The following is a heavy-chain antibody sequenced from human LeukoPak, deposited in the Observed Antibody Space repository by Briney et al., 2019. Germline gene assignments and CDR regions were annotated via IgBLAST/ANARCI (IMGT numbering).Heavy chain of an antibody. D-gene: IGHD5-12*01. CDR1: GYSFTGYY. V-gene: IGHV1-2*02. Sequence: VASVKVSCKASGYSFTGYYIHWVRQAPGQGLEWMGWLNPNNGGTNFAQKFQGRVTMTRDTSISTAYMELSRLRSDDTAIYYCAKDQNIGYANNWFDPWGQGTLVTVSS. CDR3: AKDQNIGYANNWFDP. CDR2: LNPNNGGT. J-gene: IGHJ5*02.